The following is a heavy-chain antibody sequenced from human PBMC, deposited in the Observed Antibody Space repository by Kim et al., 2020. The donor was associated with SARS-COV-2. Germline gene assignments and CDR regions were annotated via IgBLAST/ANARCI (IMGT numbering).Heavy chain of an antibody. Sequence: SETLSLTCTVSGGSISSSSYYWGWIRQPPGKGLEWIGSIYYSGSTYYNPSLKSRVTISVDTSKNQFSLKLSSVTAADTAVYYCARRINYGYCSSTSCLYYFDYWGQGTLVTVSS. CDR1: GGSISSSSYY. D-gene: IGHD2-2*01. J-gene: IGHJ4*02. V-gene: IGHV4-39*01. CDR3: ARRINYGYCSSTSCLYYFDY. CDR2: IYYSGST.